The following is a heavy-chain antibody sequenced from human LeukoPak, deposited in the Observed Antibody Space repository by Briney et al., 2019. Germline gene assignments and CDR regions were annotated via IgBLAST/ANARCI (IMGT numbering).Heavy chain of an antibody. CDR1: GYIFSDYY. V-gene: IGHV1-2*02. CDR2: INPKSGAA. J-gene: IGHJ4*02. CDR3: ARGAEAETSPLDF. D-gene: IGHD6-13*01. Sequence: ASVKVSCKASGYIFSDYYMHWVRQAPGHGLEWLGWINPKSGAADYAQQFRGRVTMTRDTAINTDYMEMKRVTSDDTAVYFCARGAEAETSPLDFWGQGTLVTVSS.